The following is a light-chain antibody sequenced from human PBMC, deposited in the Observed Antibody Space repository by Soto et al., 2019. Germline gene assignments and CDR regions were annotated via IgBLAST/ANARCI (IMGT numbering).Light chain of an antibody. CDR2: KAS. J-gene: IGKJ5*01. V-gene: IGKV1-5*03. CDR3: QQYHSYPLP. Sequence: DIQMTQSPSTLSASVGERVTITCRASQSISAWLAWYQQKPGKAPKLLIYKASNVESGVPSRFSGSGSGTEFTLTISSLQPVYVATYYCQQYHSYPLPFGQGTRLEIK. CDR1: QSISAW.